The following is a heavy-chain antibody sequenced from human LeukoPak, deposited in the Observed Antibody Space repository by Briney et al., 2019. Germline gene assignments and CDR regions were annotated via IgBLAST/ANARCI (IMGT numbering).Heavy chain of an antibody. V-gene: IGHV1-18*01. CDR1: GYTFTSYG. J-gene: IGHJ4*02. CDR2: ISAYNGNT. D-gene: IGHD3-22*01. Sequence: GASVKVSCKASGYTFTSYGISWVRQAPGQGLEWMGWISAYNGNTNYAQKLQGRVTMTTDTSTSTAYMELRSLRSDDTAVYYCAATPLGYDSSGYLGYWGQGTLVTVSS. CDR3: AATPLGYDSSGYLGY.